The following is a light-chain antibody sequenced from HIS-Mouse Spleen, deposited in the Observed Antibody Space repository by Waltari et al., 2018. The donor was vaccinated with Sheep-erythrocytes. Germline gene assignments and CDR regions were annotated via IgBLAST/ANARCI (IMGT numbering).Light chain of an antibody. Sequence: QSALTQPASVSGSPGQSITLPCTGTSSDVGGYNLFSCYQQHPGKAPKLMIYEGSKRPSGVSNRFSGSKSGNTASLTISGLQAEDEADYYCCSYAGSSTWVFGGGTKLTVL. CDR1: SSDVGGYNL. CDR2: EGS. V-gene: IGLV2-23*01. J-gene: IGLJ3*02. CDR3: CSYAGSSTWV.